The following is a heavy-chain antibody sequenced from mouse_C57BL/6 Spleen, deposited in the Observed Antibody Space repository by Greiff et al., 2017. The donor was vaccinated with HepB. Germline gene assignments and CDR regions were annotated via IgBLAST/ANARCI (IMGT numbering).Heavy chain of an antibody. CDR1: GYTFTGYW. Sequence: QVQLQQSGAELVKPGASVKLSCKATGYTFTGYWIEWVKQRPGHGLEWIGEILPGSGSTNYNEKFKGKATFTADTSSNTAYMQLSSLTTEDSAIYYCARGGNYYGYDGGAWFAYWGQGTLVTVSA. V-gene: IGHV1-9*01. J-gene: IGHJ3*01. CDR3: ARGGNYYGYDGGAWFAY. D-gene: IGHD2-2*01. CDR2: ILPGSGST.